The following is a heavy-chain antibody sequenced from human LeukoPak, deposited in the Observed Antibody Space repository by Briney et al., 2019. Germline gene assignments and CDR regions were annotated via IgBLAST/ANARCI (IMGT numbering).Heavy chain of an antibody. CDR2: MNHSGST. CDR1: GGAFSGYY. D-gene: IGHD2-2*01. Sequence: SETLSLTCTVDGGAFSGYYWSWIRQPPGKGQEWIGEMNHSGSTNYNPSLKRRVTISVDTSKNQFSLKLSSVTAADTAVYYCARGRETIVVVPAAYTHYYYYMDVWGKGTTVTVSS. V-gene: IGHV4-34*01. J-gene: IGHJ6*03. CDR3: ARGRETIVVVPAAYTHYYYYMDV.